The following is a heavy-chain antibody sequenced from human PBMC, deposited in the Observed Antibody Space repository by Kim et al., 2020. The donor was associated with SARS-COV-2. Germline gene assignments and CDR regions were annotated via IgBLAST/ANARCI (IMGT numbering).Heavy chain of an antibody. V-gene: IGHV4-34*01. CDR2: INHSGST. CDR3: ARGQGYYDFWSGYLSHNWFDP. CDR1: GGSFSGYY. D-gene: IGHD3-3*01. J-gene: IGHJ5*02. Sequence: SETLSLTCAVYGGSFSGYYWSWIRQPPGKGLEWIGEINHSGSTNYNPSLKSRVTISVDTSKNQFSLKLSSVTAADTAVYYCARGQGYYDFWSGYLSHNWFDPWGQGTLVTVSS.